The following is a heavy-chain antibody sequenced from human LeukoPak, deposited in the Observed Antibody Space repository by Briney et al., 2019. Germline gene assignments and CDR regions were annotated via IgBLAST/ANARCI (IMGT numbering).Heavy chain of an antibody. CDR1: GYIFSDYY. CDR2: INPDSGDT. CDR3: ARDGPRIAVDFDY. D-gene: IGHD6-19*01. J-gene: IGHJ4*02. V-gene: IGHV1-2*02. Sequence: ASVKVSCRASGYIFSDYYIYWVRQAPGQGLECMGWINPDSGDTKCAQKFQGRVTMTRDTSINTVYMELSRLTSDDTAVYYCARDGPRIAVDFDYWGQGTLVTVSA.